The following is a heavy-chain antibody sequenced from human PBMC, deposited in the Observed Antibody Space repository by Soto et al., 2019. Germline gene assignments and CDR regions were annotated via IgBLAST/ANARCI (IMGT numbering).Heavy chain of an antibody. CDR1: GGTFGSYA. Sequence: QVQLVQSGAEVKKPGSSVKVSCKASGGTFGSYAISWVLQAPGQGLEWMGGIIPIPGTANYAQKFQGRVTIAADESTSTPYMELSSLRSEDTAVYYCARSQGSSTSLEIYYYYYYGMDVWGQGTTVTVSS. D-gene: IGHD2-2*01. CDR2: IIPIPGTA. CDR3: ARSQGSSTSLEIYYYYYYGMDV. V-gene: IGHV1-69*01. J-gene: IGHJ6*02.